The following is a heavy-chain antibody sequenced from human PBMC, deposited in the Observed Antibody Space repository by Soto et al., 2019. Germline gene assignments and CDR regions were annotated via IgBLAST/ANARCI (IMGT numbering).Heavy chain of an antibody. Sequence: QPGGSLRLSCAGSGFTFSRYAIHWVRQAPGKGLEWVAVISRYGKNKYYVDSVKGRFTVSRDDSQNTLYLHMNSLRREDTAVYYCARSRNSAVADSFDFWGQGTLVTVSS. CDR3: ARSRNSAVADSFDF. V-gene: IGHV3-30*04. CDR1: GFTFSRYA. J-gene: IGHJ4*02. D-gene: IGHD3-10*01. CDR2: ISRYGKNK.